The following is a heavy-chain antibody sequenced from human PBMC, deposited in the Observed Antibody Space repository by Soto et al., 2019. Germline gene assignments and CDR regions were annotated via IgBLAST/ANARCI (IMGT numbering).Heavy chain of an antibody. CDR3: ARSSAWAFDY. D-gene: IGHD6-19*01. J-gene: IGHJ4*02. V-gene: IGHV3-7*01. CDR2: INHDGSEK. Sequence: EVQLVESGGGLVQPGGSLRLSCAASGFTFNTYWMSWVRQAPGKGLEWVASINHDGSEKYYVDSVKGRFTIASDNAKNSLYLQVNSLRAEDTAVYYCARSSAWAFDYWGQGTLVTVSS. CDR1: GFTFNTYW.